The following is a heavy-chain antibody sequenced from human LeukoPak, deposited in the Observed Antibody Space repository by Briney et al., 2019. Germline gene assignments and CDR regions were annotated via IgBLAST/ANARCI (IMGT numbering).Heavy chain of an antibody. CDR2: IYYSGST. CDR1: GGSISSSSYY. CDR3: ARTVMYYYDSSAGNWFDP. D-gene: IGHD3-22*01. J-gene: IGHJ5*02. V-gene: IGHV4-39*01. Sequence: SETLSLTCTVSGGSISSSSYYWGWIRQPPGKGLEWIGSIYYSGSTYYNPSLKSRVTISVDTSKNQFSLKLSSVTAADTAVYYCARTVMYYYDSSAGNWFDPWGQGTLVTVS.